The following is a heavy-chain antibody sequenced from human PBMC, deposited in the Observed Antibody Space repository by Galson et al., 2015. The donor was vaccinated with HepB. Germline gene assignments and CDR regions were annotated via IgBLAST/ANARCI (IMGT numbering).Heavy chain of an antibody. CDR1: GFTFSSYA. V-gene: IGHV3-21*01. D-gene: IGHD6-19*01. Sequence: SLRLSCAASGFTFSSYAMHWVRQAPGKGLEWVSSISSSSSHIYYEESVKGRFTISRDNAKNSLYLQMNSLRAEDTAVYYCARDGAQWLAQYYFDYWGQGALVTVSS. CDR3: ARDGAQWLAQYYFDY. J-gene: IGHJ4*02. CDR2: ISSSSSHI.